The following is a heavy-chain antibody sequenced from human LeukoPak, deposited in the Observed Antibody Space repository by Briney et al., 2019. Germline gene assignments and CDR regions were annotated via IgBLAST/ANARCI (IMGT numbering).Heavy chain of an antibody. Sequence: SETLSLTCAVYGGSFSGYYWSWVRQPPGKGLEWIGEINHSGSTNYNPSLKSRVTISVDTSKNQFSLKLSSVTAADTAVYYCARDDSSGWPFDYWGQGTLVTVSS. D-gene: IGHD6-19*01. CDR3: ARDDSSGWPFDY. J-gene: IGHJ4*02. V-gene: IGHV4-34*01. CDR2: INHSGST. CDR1: GGSFSGYY.